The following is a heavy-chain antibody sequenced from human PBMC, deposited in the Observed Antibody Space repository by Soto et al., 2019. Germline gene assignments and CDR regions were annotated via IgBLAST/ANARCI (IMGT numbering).Heavy chain of an antibody. CDR2: IYHSGRT. J-gene: IGHJ4*02. D-gene: IGHD1-26*01. CDR1: NGSIPNNNW. V-gene: IGHV4-4*02. CDR3: ASIAYSASGFDY. Sequence: PSETLSLTCKFSNGSIPNNNWWSWVRQPPGKGLEWIGAIYHSGRTNFNPSLKSRATLSLDYSENQFSLKLTAATAADTAIYYCASIAYSASGFDYWGQGTLVTVSS.